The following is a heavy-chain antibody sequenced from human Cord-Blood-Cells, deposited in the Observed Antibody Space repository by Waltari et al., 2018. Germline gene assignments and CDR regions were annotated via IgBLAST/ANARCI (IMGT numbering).Heavy chain of an antibody. J-gene: IGHJ1*01. CDR2: IIPIFGTG. CDR3: ARTPLGYCTNGVCYAEYFQH. V-gene: IGHV1-69*12. CDR1: GGTFSSYA. Sequence: QVQPVQSGAEVKKPGSSVKVSCKASGGTFSSYAISWVRQAPGQGLEWMGGIIPIFGTGNYAQKFQGRVTITADESTSTAYMELSSLRSEDTAVYYCARTPLGYCTNGVCYAEYFQHWGQGTLVTVSS. D-gene: IGHD2-8*01.